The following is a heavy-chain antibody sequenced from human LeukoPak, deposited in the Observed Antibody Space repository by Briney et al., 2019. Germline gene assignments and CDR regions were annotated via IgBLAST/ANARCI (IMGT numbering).Heavy chain of an antibody. CDR3: ARGFYGSGDTEFDY. Sequence: ASVKVSCKVSGNTLTELSIHWVRQAPGKGLEWMGGFDPGDVETVYAQKFQGRVTMTTDTSTSTAYMELRSLRSDDTAVYYCARGFYGSGDTEFDYWGQGTLVTVSS. CDR2: FDPGDVET. V-gene: IGHV1-24*01. D-gene: IGHD3-10*01. CDR1: GNTLTELS. J-gene: IGHJ4*02.